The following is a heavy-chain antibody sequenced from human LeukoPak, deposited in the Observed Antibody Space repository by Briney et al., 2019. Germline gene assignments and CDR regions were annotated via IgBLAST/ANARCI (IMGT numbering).Heavy chain of an antibody. CDR1: GGSISSSSAY. J-gene: IGHJ4*02. V-gene: IGHV4-39*01. CDR2: IYYSKNT. D-gene: IGHD5-18*01. CDR3: VSPRGFSYGYFDN. Sequence: SETLSLTCTVSGGSISSSSAYWGWIRQPPGKGLEWIGSIYYSKNTYYNPSLKSRVTISADTSENQFSLTLGSVSATDTAVYYCVSPRGFSYGYFDNWGQGTLVTVSS.